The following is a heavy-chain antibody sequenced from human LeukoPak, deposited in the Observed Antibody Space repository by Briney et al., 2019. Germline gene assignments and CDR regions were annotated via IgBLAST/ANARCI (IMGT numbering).Heavy chain of an antibody. CDR3: ATAPRLYMAYYYYMDV. V-gene: IGHV1-24*01. CDR1: GYTLTELS. Sequence: WASVTVSCKVSGYTLTELSMHWVRQAPGKGLEWMGGFDPEDGETIYAQKFQGRVTMTEDTSTDTAYMELSSLRSEDTAVYYCATAPRLYMAYYYYMDVWGKGTTVTISS. CDR2: FDPEDGET. D-gene: IGHD1-14*01. J-gene: IGHJ6*03.